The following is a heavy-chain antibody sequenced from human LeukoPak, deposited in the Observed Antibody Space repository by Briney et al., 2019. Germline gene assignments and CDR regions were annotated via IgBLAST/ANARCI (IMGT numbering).Heavy chain of an antibody. V-gene: IGHV3-53*01. CDR2: IYSGGST. CDR1: GFTVSSNY. J-gene: IGHJ4*02. D-gene: IGHD6-13*01. Sequence: PGGSLRLSCAASGFTVSSNYMSWVRQAPGKGLEWVSVIYSGGSTYYADSVKGRFTISRDNSKNTLYLQMNGLRAEDTAVYYCARLMTSSWYDMGDYWGQGTLVTVSS. CDR3: ARLMTSSWYDMGDY.